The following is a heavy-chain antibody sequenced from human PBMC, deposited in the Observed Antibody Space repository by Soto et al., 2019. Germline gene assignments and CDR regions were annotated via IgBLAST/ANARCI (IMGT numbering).Heavy chain of an antibody. V-gene: IGHV4-39*01. Sequence: QVQLQESGPGLVKPSETLSLTSTVSGGSIYRSGYYWGWIRQPPGRGLEWIGNIDYNGVTYSNPSLKSRVTISRDTSKNQFSLKLTSVTAADAALYYCGKVLVGATGHTDSDSWGPGTLVAVSS. CDR1: GGSIYRSGYY. CDR3: GKVLVGATGHTDSDS. J-gene: IGHJ4*02. D-gene: IGHD2-15*01. CDR2: IDYNGVT.